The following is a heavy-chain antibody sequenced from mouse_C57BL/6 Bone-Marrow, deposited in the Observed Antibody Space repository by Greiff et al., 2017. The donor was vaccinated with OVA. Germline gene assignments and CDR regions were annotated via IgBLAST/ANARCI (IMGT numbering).Heavy chain of an antibody. Sequence: QVQLQQPGAELVRPGASVKLSCKASGYTFTSYWMHWVKQRPGQGLEWIGVIDPSDSDTTYNQKFKGKATLTVDKSSSTAYMQLRSLTSEDSAVYYCARDGYCEDYAVDDWGQGTSVTVST. CDR2: IDPSDSDT. CDR3: ARDGYCEDYAVDD. J-gene: IGHJ4*01. D-gene: IGHD2-3*01. CDR1: GYTFTSYW. V-gene: IGHV1-59*01.